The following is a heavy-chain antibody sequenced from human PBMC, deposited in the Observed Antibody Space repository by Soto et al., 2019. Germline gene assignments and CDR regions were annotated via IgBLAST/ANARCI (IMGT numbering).Heavy chain of an antibody. CDR3: ARVGYSYGLLENWFDP. D-gene: IGHD5-18*01. V-gene: IGHV3-7*01. CDR2: IKQDGSEK. J-gene: IGHJ5*02. Sequence: PGGSLRLSCAASGFTFSSYWMSWVRQAPGKGLEWVANIKQDGSEKYYVDSVKGRFTISRDNAKNSLYLQMNSLRAEDTAVYYCARVGYSYGLLENWFDPWGQGTLVTVSS. CDR1: GFTFSSYW.